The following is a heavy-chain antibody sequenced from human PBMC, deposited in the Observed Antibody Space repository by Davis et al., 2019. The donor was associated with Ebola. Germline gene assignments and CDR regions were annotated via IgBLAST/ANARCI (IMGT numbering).Heavy chain of an antibody. Sequence: GESLKTPCAAPGFTFRNYAMNWVRQAPGKGLEWVANINQDESDKNYVDSVKGRFTISRDNAKNSLYLQINSLRADDMAVYYCARAPAGDYLDYWGQGTLVTVSS. J-gene: IGHJ4*02. V-gene: IGHV3-7*03. CDR3: ARAPAGDYLDY. CDR2: INQDESDK. CDR1: GFTFRNYA. D-gene: IGHD3-10*01.